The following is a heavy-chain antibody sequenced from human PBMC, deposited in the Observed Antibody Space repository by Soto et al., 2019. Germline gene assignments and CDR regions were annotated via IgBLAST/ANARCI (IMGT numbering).Heavy chain of an antibody. Sequence: QLQLQESGPGLVKPSETLSLTCTVSGGSISTYYWSWIRQPPGKGLEWIGYIYYSGTASYNPSLKSRVTISLDTSKKKFCLKLSSVTAADAAVYYCARGGHCTDGVCSALDYWGQGTLVTVSS. CDR3: ARGGHCTDGVCSALDY. CDR2: IYYSGTA. J-gene: IGHJ4*02. CDR1: GGSISTYY. D-gene: IGHD2-8*01. V-gene: IGHV4-59*08.